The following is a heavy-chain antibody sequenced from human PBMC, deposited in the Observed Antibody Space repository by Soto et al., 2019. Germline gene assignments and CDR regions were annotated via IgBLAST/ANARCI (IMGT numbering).Heavy chain of an antibody. Sequence: ASVKVSCKASGYTFTSYGISWVRQAPGQGLEWMGWISAYNGNTNYAQKLQGRVTMTTDTSTRTAYMELRSLRSDDTAVYYCARSYCGGDCYAKDFDYWGQGTLVTVSS. D-gene: IGHD2-21*02. V-gene: IGHV1-18*01. CDR2: ISAYNGNT. J-gene: IGHJ4*02. CDR3: ARSYCGGDCYAKDFDY. CDR1: GYTFTSYG.